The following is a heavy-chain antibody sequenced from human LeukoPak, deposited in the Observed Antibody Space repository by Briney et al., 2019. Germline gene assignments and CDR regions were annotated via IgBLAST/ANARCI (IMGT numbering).Heavy chain of an antibody. J-gene: IGHJ3*02. Sequence: GGSLRLSCAASGFTISPYSMNWVRQAPGKGLEWVSYISSSSSTIYNADSVKGRFTISRDNAKNSLYLQMNSLRAEDTAVYYCARALPSRDSSGYFIDAFDIWGQGTMVTVSS. CDR2: ISSSSSTI. CDR1: GFTISPYS. V-gene: IGHV3-48*04. D-gene: IGHD3-22*01. CDR3: ARALPSRDSSGYFIDAFDI.